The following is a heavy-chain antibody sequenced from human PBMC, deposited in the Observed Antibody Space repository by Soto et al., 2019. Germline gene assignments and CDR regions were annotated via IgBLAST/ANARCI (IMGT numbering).Heavy chain of an antibody. CDR2: IYYSGST. CDR1: GGSISSGGYY. J-gene: IGHJ3*02. CDR3: ARDQGFPGDYIDAFDI. Sequence: SETLSLTCTVSGGSISSGGYYWSWIRQHPGKGLEWIGYIYYSGSTYYNPSLKSRVTISVDTSKNQFSLKLSSVTAADTAVYYCARDQGFPGDYIDAFDIWGQGTMVTVSS. V-gene: IGHV4-31*03. D-gene: IGHD4-17*01.